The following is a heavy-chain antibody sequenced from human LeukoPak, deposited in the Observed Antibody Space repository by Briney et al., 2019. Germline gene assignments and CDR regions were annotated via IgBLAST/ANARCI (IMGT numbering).Heavy chain of an antibody. D-gene: IGHD5-24*01. Sequence: ASVKVSCKASGYTFTGYYMHWVRQAPGQGLEWMGWINPNSGGTNYAQKFQGRVTMTRDTSISTAYMELSRLRSDDTAVYYCAHMAPYYYGMDVWGQGTTATVSS. CDR1: GYTFTGYY. CDR2: INPNSGGT. J-gene: IGHJ6*02. V-gene: IGHV1-2*02. CDR3: AHMAPYYYGMDV.